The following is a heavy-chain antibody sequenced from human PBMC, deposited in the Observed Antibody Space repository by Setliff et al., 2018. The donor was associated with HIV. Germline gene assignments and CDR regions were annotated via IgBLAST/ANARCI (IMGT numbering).Heavy chain of an antibody. D-gene: IGHD4-4*01. CDR3: ARTVDYKGLDT. J-gene: IGHJ3*02. CDR2: ISGSGGSS. V-gene: IGHV3-23*01. CDR1: GFTFSNYA. Sequence: GGSLRLSCAASGFTFSNYAMSWVRQAPGRGLEWVSLISGSGGSSYYADSVKGRFTISRDNSKKTLFLQMNSLRAEDTAMYCCARTVDYKGLDTWGQGTMVTVSS.